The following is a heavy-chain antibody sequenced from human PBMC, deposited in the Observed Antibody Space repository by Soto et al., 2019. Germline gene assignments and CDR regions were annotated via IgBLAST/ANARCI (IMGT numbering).Heavy chain of an antibody. J-gene: IGHJ6*03. V-gene: IGHV4-59*08. CDR1: GGSISTYY. CDR2: VYYSGST. CDR3: ARSGDDYYYYSYMDV. D-gene: IGHD3-10*01. Sequence: QVQLQESGPGLVKPSETLSLTCTVSGGSISTYYWSWIRQPPGKGLEWIGYVYYSGSTTYHPSLKTRVTISVDTSNNQFPLNLSSVTAADTAVYFCARSGDDYYYYSYMDVWGKGTTVTVSS.